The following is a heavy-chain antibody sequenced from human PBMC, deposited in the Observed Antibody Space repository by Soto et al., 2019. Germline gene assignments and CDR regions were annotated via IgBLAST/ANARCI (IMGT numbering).Heavy chain of an antibody. CDR1: GGSISSYY. J-gene: IGHJ3*02. CDR2: IYSSGTT. Sequence: QVQLQESGPGLVKPSETLSLTCTVSGGSISSYYWSWIRQPAGKGLEWIGRIYSSGTTNYNPSLKSRVTMSVDTSKNQISLKLTSVTAADTAVHYCARTIGSYFQLEAFDIWGQGTMVTVSS. V-gene: IGHV4-4*07. D-gene: IGHD1-26*01. CDR3: ARTIGSYFQLEAFDI.